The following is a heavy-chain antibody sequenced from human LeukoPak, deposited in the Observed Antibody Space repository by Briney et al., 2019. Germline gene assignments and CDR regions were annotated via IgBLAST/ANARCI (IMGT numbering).Heavy chain of an antibody. D-gene: IGHD2-8*01. CDR1: GGTFSSYA. V-gene: IGHV1-69*05. Sequence: SVKVSCKASGGTFSSYAISWLRQAPGQGLEWMGRIIPIFGTANYAQKFQGRVTITTDESTSTAYMELSSLRSEDTAVYYCARDQNHRALMVYAKAAYYSYYMDVWGKGTTVTVSS. CDR3: ARDQNHRALMVYAKAAYYSYYMDV. CDR2: IIPIFGTA. J-gene: IGHJ6*03.